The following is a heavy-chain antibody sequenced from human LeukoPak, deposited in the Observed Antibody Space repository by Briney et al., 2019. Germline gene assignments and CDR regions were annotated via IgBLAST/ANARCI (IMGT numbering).Heavy chain of an antibody. V-gene: IGHV1-2*02. CDR1: GYTFTGYY. J-gene: IGHJ4*02. D-gene: IGHD5-18*01. CDR2: INPNSGGT. Sequence: PLASVKVSCKASGYTFTGYYMHWVRQAPGQGLEWMGWINPNSGGTNYAQKFQGRVTMTRDTSISTAYMELSRLRSDDTAVYYCARDILLYSYGYIDYWGQGTLVTVSS. CDR3: ARDILLYSYGYIDY.